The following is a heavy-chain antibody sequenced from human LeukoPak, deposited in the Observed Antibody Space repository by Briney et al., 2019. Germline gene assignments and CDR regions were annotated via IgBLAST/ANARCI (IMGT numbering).Heavy chain of an antibody. D-gene: IGHD3-22*01. CDR3: ARESPSGYYNRPIDY. J-gene: IGHJ4*02. V-gene: IGHV4-59*01. CDR1: GASISSYY. CDR2: IYYSGSI. Sequence: SETLSLTCTVSGASISSYYWSWIRQPPGKGLEWIGDIYYSGSIKYNPSLKSRVTMSVDTSKNQFSLKLSSVTAADTAIYYCARESPSGYYNRPIDYWGQGTLVTVSS.